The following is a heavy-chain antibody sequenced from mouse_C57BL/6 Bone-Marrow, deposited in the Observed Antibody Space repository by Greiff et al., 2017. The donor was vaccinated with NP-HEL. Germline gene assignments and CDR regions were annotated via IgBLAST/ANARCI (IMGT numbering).Heavy chain of an antibody. CDR1: GYTFTSYW. CDR3: ARDSCYAMDY. D-gene: IGHD2-12*01. Sequence: QVQLQQPGAELVKPGASVKLSCKASGYTFTSYWITWVKQRPGQGLAWIGDIYPGSGSTNYHEKFKSKATLTVDTSSSTAYMQLSSLTSEDSAVYYCARDSCYAMDYGGQGTSVTVSS. J-gene: IGHJ4*01. V-gene: IGHV1-55*01. CDR2: IYPGSGST.